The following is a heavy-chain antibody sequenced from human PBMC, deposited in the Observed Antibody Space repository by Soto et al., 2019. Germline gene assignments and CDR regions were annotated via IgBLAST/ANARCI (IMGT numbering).Heavy chain of an antibody. CDR2: ISGSGGST. V-gene: IGHV3-23*01. CDR1: EFTFSSYA. D-gene: IGHD2-21*01. J-gene: IGHJ6*02. CDR3: PNPSHGALTYSGMDV. Sequence: PGGSLRLSCAASEFTFSSYAMSWVRQAPGKGLEWVSGISGSGGSTYYADSVKGRFTISRDNSKNMLYLQMNSLRAEDTAVYYCPNPSHGALTYSGMDVWGQGTRAPVSS.